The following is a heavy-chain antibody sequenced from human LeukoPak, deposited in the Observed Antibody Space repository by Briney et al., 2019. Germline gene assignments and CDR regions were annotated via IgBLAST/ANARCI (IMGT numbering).Heavy chain of an antibody. CDR2: INHSGST. D-gene: IGHD2-2*01. CDR3: ARAPGGYCSSTSCRIYALDI. J-gene: IGHJ3*02. Sequence: SETLSLTCAVYGGSFSGYYWSWIRQPPGKGLEWIGEINHSGSTNYNPSLKSRVTISVDTSKNQFSLKLSSVTAADTAVYYCARAPGGYCSSTSCRIYALDIWGQGTMVTVSS. V-gene: IGHV4-34*01. CDR1: GGSFSGYY.